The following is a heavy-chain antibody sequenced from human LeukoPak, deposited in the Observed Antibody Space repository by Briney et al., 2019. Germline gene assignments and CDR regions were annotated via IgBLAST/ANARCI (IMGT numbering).Heavy chain of an antibody. CDR1: GYRFTSYW. CDR2: IYPGNSDT. D-gene: IGHD1-26*01. Sequence: GESLKISCKASGYRFTSYWIGWVRQMPGKGLEWMGIIYPGNSDTRYSPSFQGQVTISADKSISTAYLQWSSQKASDTAMYYCARYSGSYSPNYFDYWGQGTLVTVSS. J-gene: IGHJ4*02. V-gene: IGHV5-51*01. CDR3: ARYSGSYSPNYFDY.